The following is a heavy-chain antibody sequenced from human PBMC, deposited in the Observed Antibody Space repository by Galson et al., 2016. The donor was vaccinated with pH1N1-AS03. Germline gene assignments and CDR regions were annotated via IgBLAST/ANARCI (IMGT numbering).Heavy chain of an antibody. J-gene: IGHJ4*02. CDR1: GYSLTGFY. CDR3: ARVKAPYYYDNSGYGSDY. V-gene: IGHV1-2*02. D-gene: IGHD3-22*01. CDR2: INPNSGDT. Sequence: SVKVSCKASGYSLTGFYVHWVRQAPGQGLEWMGWINPNSGDTNYAQQFRGRVTMTRDTSINTAYMELSSLRSDDTAVYYCARVKAPYYYDNSGYGSDYWGQGTLVTVSS.